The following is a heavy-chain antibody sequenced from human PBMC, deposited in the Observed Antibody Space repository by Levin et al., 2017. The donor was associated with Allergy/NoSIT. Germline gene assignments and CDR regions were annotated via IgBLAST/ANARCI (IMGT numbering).Heavy chain of an antibody. D-gene: IGHD2-2*01. CDR3: ARSSVVGSCSSTSCSSFDL. Sequence: GGSLRLSCVASGFTFSSCGFNWVRQAPGKGLEWVAFISSGSDYIYYADSVKGRFTISRDNAKNSLFLSLNSLKAEDWVVYNCARSSVVGSCSSTSCSSFDLWGRGALVTVSS. V-gene: IGHV3-21*01. CDR2: ISSGSDYI. J-gene: IGHJ2*01. CDR1: GFTFSSCG.